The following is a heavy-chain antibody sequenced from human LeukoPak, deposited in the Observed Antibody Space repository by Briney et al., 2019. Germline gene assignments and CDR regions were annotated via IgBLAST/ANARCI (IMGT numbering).Heavy chain of an antibody. J-gene: IGHJ4*02. D-gene: IGHD6-13*01. Sequence: GGSLRLSCVASGFTFNTFGMTWVRQAPGKGLEWVSGSSDSGGSTYYADPVKGRFTISRDNSKNTVYLQMNSLRAEDTAIYYCAKSMGRSGWYGGYWGQGILVTVSS. CDR3: AKSMGRSGWYGGY. CDR1: GFTFNTFG. V-gene: IGHV3-23*01. CDR2: SSDSGGST.